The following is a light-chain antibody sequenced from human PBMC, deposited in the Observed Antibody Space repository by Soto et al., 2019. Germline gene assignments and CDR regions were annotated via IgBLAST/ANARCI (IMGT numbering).Light chain of an antibody. CDR3: QKYNSAPLT. J-gene: IGKJ4*01. V-gene: IGKV1-27*01. CDR1: QGIAPY. CDR2: ATS. Sequence: DVQMTQSPSSLSAFVGDRVTITCRASQGIAPYLAWFQQKPGKVPKLLIYATSTLQSGVPSRFSGSGSGTDCTLTSNSLQPEDVGTYYCQKYNSAPLTFGGGTKVEIK.